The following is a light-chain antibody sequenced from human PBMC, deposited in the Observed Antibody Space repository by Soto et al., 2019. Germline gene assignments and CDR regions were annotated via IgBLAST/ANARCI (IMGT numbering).Light chain of an antibody. J-gene: IGLJ3*02. CDR3: AVWYDSLNGWV. V-gene: IGLV1-44*01. CDR1: RSNIGTNT. CDR2: SNN. Sequence: QSVLTQPPSASGTAGQRVTISCSGSRSNIGTNTVHWYQQLPRTAPKLLIHSNNQRPSGVPDRFSGSKSGTSASLAISGLQSEDEADYYCAVWYDSLNGWVFGGGTKLTVL.